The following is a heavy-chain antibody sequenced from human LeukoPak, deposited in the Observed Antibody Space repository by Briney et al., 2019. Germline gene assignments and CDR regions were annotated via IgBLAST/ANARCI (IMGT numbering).Heavy chain of an antibody. CDR2: SIPIFGTA. Sequence: SLKVSCKASGYTFTSYGISWVRQAPGQGLEWMGGSIPIFGTANYAQKFQGRFTITADESTSTAYMELSSLRSEDTAVYYCARLGPGDYWGQGTLVTVSS. J-gene: IGHJ4*02. CDR1: GYTFTSYG. CDR3: ARLGPGDY. V-gene: IGHV1-69*13. D-gene: IGHD3-10*01.